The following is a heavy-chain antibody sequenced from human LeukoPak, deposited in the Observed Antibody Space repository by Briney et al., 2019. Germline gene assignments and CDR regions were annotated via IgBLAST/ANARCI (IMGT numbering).Heavy chain of an antibody. CDR2: ISYDGSNK. CDR3: TTEYNFNYYDSSGYYY. Sequence: GGSLRLSCAASGFTFSSYAMHWVRQAPGKGLEWVAVISYDGSNKYYADSVKGRFTISRDNSKNTLYLQMNSLRAEDTAVYYCTTEYNFNYYDSSGYYYWGQGTLVTVSS. D-gene: IGHD3-22*01. V-gene: IGHV3-30-3*01. CDR1: GFTFSSYA. J-gene: IGHJ4*02.